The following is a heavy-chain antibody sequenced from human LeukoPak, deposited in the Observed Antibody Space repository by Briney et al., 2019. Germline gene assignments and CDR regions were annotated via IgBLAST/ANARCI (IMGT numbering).Heavy chain of an antibody. CDR3: ARGPYETGYDFWSGYSVDY. J-gene: IGHJ4*02. V-gene: IGHV4-59*12. CDR1: GGSISSYY. CDR2: IYYSGST. D-gene: IGHD3-3*01. Sequence: SETLSLTCTVSGGSISSYYWSWIRQPPGKGLEWIGYIYYSGSTNYNPSLKSRVTISVDTSKNQFSLKLSSVTAADTAVYYCARGPYETGYDFWSGYSVDYWGQGTLVTVSS.